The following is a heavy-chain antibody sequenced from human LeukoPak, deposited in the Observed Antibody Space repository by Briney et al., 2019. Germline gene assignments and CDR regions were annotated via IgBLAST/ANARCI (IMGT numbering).Heavy chain of an antibody. CDR3: ARLTIASRLFDY. J-gene: IGHJ4*02. CDR1: GGSISIGTYY. V-gene: IGHV4-39*07. Sequence: SETLSLTCTVSGGSISIGTYYWGWIRQPPGEGLEWIGSISSSGSTYYNPSLKSRVTISVYTSKNQFSLTLTSVTAADTAVYYCARLTIASRLFDYWGQGTLVTASS. CDR2: ISSSGST. D-gene: IGHD6-6*01.